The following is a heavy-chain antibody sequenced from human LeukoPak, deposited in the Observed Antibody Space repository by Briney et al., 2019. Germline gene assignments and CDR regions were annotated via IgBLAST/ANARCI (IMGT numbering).Heavy chain of an antibody. D-gene: IGHD2/OR15-2a*01. J-gene: IGHJ3*02. CDR1: GFTFSSYG. Sequence: PGRSLRLSCAASGFTFSSYGMHWVRQAPGKGLEWVAVMSYDGSNKYYADSVKGRFTISRDNSKNTLYLQMNSLRAEDTAVYYCCNRAFDIWGQGTMVTVSS. V-gene: IGHV3-30*03. CDR2: MSYDGSNK. CDR3: CNRAFDI.